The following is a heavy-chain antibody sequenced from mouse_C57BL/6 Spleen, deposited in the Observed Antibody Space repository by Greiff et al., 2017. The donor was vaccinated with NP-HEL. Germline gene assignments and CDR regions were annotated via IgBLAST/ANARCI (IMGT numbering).Heavy chain of an antibody. CDR1: GYSFTDYN. Sequence: VQLQQSGPELVKPGASVKISCKASGYSFTDYNMNWVKQSNGKSLEWIGVLNPNYGTTSYNQKFKGKATLTVDHSSSTAYMQLNSLTSEDSAVYYCARGGAYYDYYYAMDYWGQGTSVTVSS. J-gene: IGHJ4*01. CDR2: LNPNYGTT. V-gene: IGHV1-39*01. D-gene: IGHD2-4*01. CDR3: ARGGAYYDYYYAMDY.